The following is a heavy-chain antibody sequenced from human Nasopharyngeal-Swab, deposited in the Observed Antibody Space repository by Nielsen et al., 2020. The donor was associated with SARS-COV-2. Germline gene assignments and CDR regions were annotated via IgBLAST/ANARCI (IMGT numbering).Heavy chain of an antibody. V-gene: IGHV3-53*01. CDR2: IYSGGTT. J-gene: IGHJ6*03. CDR3: ASRYSSSSHYYYYMDV. D-gene: IGHD6-6*01. CDR1: GFTVSSNY. Sequence: GESLKISCAASGFTVSSNYMSWVRQAPGKGLEWVSVIYSGGTTYYADSVKGRFTISRDNAKNSLYLQMNSLRAEDTAVYYCASRYSSSSHYYYYMDVWGKGTTVTVSS.